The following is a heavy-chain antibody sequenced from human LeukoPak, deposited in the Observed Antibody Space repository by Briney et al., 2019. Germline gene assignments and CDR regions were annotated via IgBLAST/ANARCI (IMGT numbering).Heavy chain of an antibody. CDR3: ARDAAQTTIFGVVIVTPHFDY. D-gene: IGHD3-3*01. CDR1: GFTFSSYA. V-gene: IGHV3-23*01. Sequence: GGSLRLSCAASGFTFSSYAMSWVRQAPVKGLEWVSAISGSGGSTYYADSVKGRFTISRDNSKNTLYLQMNSLRAEDTAVYYCARDAAQTTIFGVVIVTPHFDYWGQGTLVTVSP. CDR2: ISGSGGST. J-gene: IGHJ4*02.